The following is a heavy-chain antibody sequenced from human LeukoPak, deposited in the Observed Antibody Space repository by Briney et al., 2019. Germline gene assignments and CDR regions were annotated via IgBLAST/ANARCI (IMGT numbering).Heavy chain of an antibody. Sequence: GGSLRLSCAASTFTFSSYAMSWVRQAPGKGLEWVSAISAGADSTYYADSVQGRFTISRDNSKNTLFLQMSGARAEDTAVYFRARGAYGEYVSWGQGTLVTVSS. CDR2: ISAGADST. J-gene: IGHJ5*02. D-gene: IGHD4-17*01. CDR1: TFTFSSYA. CDR3: ARGAYGEYVS. V-gene: IGHV3-23*01.